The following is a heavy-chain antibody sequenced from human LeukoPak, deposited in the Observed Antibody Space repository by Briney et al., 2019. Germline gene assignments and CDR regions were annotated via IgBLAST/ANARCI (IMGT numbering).Heavy chain of an antibody. CDR3: AKAYGSGSYYFFDY. V-gene: IGHV3-7*03. D-gene: IGHD3-10*01. CDR2: IKYDGSDK. Sequence: GGSLRLSCAASGFTFSSYWMSWVRQAPGKGLEWVATIKYDGSDKYYVDSVRGRFTISRDNAKNSLYLQMNSLSGEDTAVYYCAKAYGSGSYYFFDYWGQGTLVTVSS. J-gene: IGHJ4*02. CDR1: GFTFSSYW.